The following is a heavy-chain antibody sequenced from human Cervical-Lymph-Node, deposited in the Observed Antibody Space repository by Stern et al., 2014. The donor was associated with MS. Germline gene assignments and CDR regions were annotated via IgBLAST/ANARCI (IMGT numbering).Heavy chain of an antibody. CDR1: EFIFSNYG. CDR3: ARDGRFDYYYGMDV. CDR2: TWFDGSNE. J-gene: IGHJ6*02. D-gene: IGHD1-26*01. Sequence: VQLVESGGGVVQPGRSLRLSCAASEFIFSNYGMHWVRQAPGKGLEWVVGTWFDGSNENYADSVKGRFTISRDNSKNTLYLEMNSLRAEDTAVYYCARDGRFDYYYGMDVWGQGTTVTVSS. V-gene: IGHV3-33*01.